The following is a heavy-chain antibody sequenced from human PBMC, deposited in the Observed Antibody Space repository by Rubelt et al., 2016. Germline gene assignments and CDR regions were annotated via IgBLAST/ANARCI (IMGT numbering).Heavy chain of an antibody. CDR1: GFTFSSYA. CDR3: AKDVSPVVVVAATSAYFQH. Sequence: EVQLLESGGGLVQPGGSLRLSCVVSGFTFSSYAMSWVRQAPGKGLEWVSAISGSGGSTYYADSVKGRFTNSRDNSKNTLYLQMNSLRAEDTAVYYCAKDVSPVVVVAATSAYFQHWGQGTLVTVSS. D-gene: IGHD2-15*01. CDR2: ISGSGGST. V-gene: IGHV3-23*01. J-gene: IGHJ1*01.